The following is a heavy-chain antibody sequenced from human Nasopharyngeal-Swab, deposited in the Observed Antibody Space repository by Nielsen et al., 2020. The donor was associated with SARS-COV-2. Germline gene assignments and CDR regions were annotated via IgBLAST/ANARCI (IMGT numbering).Heavy chain of an antibody. CDR2: ISYDGSNK. J-gene: IGHJ4*02. D-gene: IGHD3-22*01. Sequence: GESLKISCAASGFTFSSYAMHWVRQAPGKGLEWVAVISYDGSNKYYADSVKGRFTISRDNSKNTLYLQMNSLRAEDTAVYYCASAHRAYGDSGYYPLDYWGKGTLVTVSS. CDR1: GFTFSSYA. V-gene: IGHV3-30*04. CDR3: ASAHRAYGDSGYYPLDY.